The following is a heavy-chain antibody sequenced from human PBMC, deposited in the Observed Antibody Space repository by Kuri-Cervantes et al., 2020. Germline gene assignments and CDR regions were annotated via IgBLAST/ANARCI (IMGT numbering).Heavy chain of an antibody. CDR3: ARGRMALLGVVAVLDYFDY. D-gene: IGHD2-15*01. CDR1: GYTFTSYA. CDR2: INAGNGNT. J-gene: IGHJ4*02. Sequence: ASVKVSCKASGYTFTSYAMHWVRQAPGQRLEWMGWINAGNGNTKYSQKFQGRVTITRDTSASTAYMELSSLRSDDTALYHCARGRMALLGVVAVLDYFDYWGQGTLVTVSS. V-gene: IGHV1-3*01.